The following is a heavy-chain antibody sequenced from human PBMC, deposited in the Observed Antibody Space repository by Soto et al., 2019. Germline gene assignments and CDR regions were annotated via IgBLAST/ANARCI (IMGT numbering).Heavy chain of an antibody. CDR3: ARGPAAGTYYYGMDV. Sequence: LRLSCAASGFTLRTYWMTWVRQAPGKGLEWVANIKQDGSEKYYVDSVEGRFTISRDNARNSLSLQMTSLRADDTALYYCARGPAAGTYYYGMDVWGQGTTVTVSS. J-gene: IGHJ6*02. V-gene: IGHV3-7*01. CDR2: IKQDGSEK. D-gene: IGHD6-25*01. CDR1: GFTLRTYW.